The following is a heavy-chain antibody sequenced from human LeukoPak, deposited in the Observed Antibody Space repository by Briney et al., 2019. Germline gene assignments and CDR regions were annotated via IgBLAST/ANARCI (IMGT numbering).Heavy chain of an antibody. J-gene: IGHJ6*02. CDR3: ARLGYSGYDSYYGMDV. Sequence: GESLQISCKGSGYSFTSYWIGWVRQMPGKGLEWMGIIYPGDSDTRYSPSFQGQVTISADKSISTAYLQWSSLKASDTAMYYCARLGYSGYDSYYGMDVWGQGTTVTVSS. V-gene: IGHV5-51*01. D-gene: IGHD5-12*01. CDR2: IYPGDSDT. CDR1: GYSFTSYW.